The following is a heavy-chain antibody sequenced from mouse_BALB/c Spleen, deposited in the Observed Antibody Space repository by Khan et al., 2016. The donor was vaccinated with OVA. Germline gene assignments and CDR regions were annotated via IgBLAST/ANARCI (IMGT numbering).Heavy chain of an antibody. V-gene: IGHV2-6*02. Sequence: QVQLKESGAGLVTPSQRVSMSCTVSGFSLNGTGVHWVRQPPEKGLEWLVVIGSEGEKTNTYTHKSRHSISKDNSKSQVLLKMNSRQSDDTAMYYCARNTHLITTVMDYWGQGTSVTVSS. D-gene: IGHD2-4*01. CDR3: ARNTHLITTVMDY. CDR1: GFSLNGTG. CDR2: IGSEGEK. J-gene: IGHJ4*01.